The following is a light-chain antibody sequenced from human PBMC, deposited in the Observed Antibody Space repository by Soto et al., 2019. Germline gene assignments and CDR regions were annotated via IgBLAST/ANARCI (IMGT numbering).Light chain of an antibody. J-gene: IGKJ1*01. CDR1: QSISSSY. CDR3: QQYVSSPWT. V-gene: IGKV3-20*01. CDR2: GAS. Sequence: EIVLTQSPGTLSFSPGERATLSCRASQSISSSYLAWYQQKPGQAPRPLIYGASSRATGIPDRFSGSGSGTDFTLTISRLEPEDFAVYYCQQYVSSPWTFGQGTKVEIK.